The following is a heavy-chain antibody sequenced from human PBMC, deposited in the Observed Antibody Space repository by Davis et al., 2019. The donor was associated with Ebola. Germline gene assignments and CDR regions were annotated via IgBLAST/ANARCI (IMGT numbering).Heavy chain of an antibody. J-gene: IGHJ3*02. Sequence: GVSLKISCAASGFRFNTYAMHWVRQAPGKGLEWVAVISYDGTYKYYADSVKGRFTISRDNSKKTLYLQMNSLRAEDTALYYCAKGDLRITMKLVVKGGFDIWGQGTMVTVSS. CDR1: GFRFNTYA. CDR2: ISYDGTYK. D-gene: IGHD3-22*01. V-gene: IGHV3-30*07. CDR3: AKGDLRITMKLVVKGGFDI.